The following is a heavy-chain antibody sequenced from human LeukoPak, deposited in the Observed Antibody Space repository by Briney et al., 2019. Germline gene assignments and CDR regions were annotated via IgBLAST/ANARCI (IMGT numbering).Heavy chain of an antibody. D-gene: IGHD2-2*01. CDR3: ARGRLGAQVLPAAANMDV. CDR2: INHSGST. J-gene: IGHJ4*02. V-gene: IGHV4-34*01. CDR1: GGSFSGYY. Sequence: SETLSLTCAVYGGSFSGYYWSWIRQPPGKGLEWIGEINHSGSTNYNPSLKSRVTISVDTSKNQFSLKLSSVTAADTAVYYCARGRLGAQVLPAAANMDVWGQGTLVTVSS.